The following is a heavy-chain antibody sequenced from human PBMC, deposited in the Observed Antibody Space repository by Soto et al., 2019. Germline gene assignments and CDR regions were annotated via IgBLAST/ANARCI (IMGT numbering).Heavy chain of an antibody. CDR2: ISYSGST. D-gene: IGHD5-18*01. CDR1: GGSISSGGYS. V-gene: IGHV4-30-2*05. CDR3: ATMGTPATGLYYFDY. Sequence: SETLSLTCAVSGGSISSGGYSWSWIRQPPGKGLEWIGFISYSGSTYYNLSLKSRVTISVDTSKNQFSLKLSFVTAADTAVYYCATMGTPATGLYYFDYWGQGTLVTVSS. J-gene: IGHJ4*02.